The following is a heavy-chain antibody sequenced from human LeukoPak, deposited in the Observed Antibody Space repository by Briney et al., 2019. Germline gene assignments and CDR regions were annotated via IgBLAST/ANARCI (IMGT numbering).Heavy chain of an antibody. Sequence: GGSLRLSCAASGFTFSNYGMSWVRQAPGQGLEWVSAISSSGGSSFYADSVKGRFTISRDNYKTTLYLQMNTLRAEDTAEYYCAKRSLLGSGRPPYFDYWGQGTLVTVSS. CDR3: AKRSLLGSGRPPYFDY. CDR1: GFTFSNYG. V-gene: IGHV3-23*01. D-gene: IGHD3-10*02. J-gene: IGHJ4*02. CDR2: ISSSGGSS.